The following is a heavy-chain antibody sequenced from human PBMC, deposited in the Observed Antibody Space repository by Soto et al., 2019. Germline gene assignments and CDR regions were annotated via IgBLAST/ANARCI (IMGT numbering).Heavy chain of an antibody. CDR3: ARASYDFWSGPSYYYGMDV. Sequence: GGSLRLSCAASGFTFSSYSMNWVRQAPGKGLEWVSSISSSSSYIYYADSVKGRFTISRDNAKNSLYLQMNSLRAEDTAVYCCARASYDFWSGPSYYYGMDVWGQGTTVTVSS. J-gene: IGHJ6*02. CDR1: GFTFSSYS. D-gene: IGHD3-3*01. V-gene: IGHV3-21*01. CDR2: ISSSSSYI.